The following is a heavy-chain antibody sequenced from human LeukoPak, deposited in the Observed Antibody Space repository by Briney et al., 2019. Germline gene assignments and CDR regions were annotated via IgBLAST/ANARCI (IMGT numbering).Heavy chain of an antibody. V-gene: IGHV4-34*01. Sequence: SETLSLTCAVYGGSFSGYYWSWIRQPPGKGLEWIGEINHSGSTNYNPSLKSRVTISVDTSKNQFSLKLSSVTAADTAVYYCARVGGAPDIWGRGTMVTVSS. J-gene: IGHJ3*02. CDR1: GGSFSGYY. CDR3: ARVGGAPDI. CDR2: INHSGST. D-gene: IGHD3-3*01.